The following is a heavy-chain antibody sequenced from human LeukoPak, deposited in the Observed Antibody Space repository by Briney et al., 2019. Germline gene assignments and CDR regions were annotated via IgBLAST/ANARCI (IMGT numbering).Heavy chain of an antibody. Sequence: ASVKVSCKASGYTFTGYYMHWVQQAPGQGLEWMGWINPNSGGTNYAQKFQGRVTMTRDTSISTAYMELSRLRSDDTAVYYCARSGDYLATYYYGMDVWGQGTTVTVSS. D-gene: IGHD2-21*02. CDR2: INPNSGGT. J-gene: IGHJ6*02. CDR3: ARSGDYLATYYYGMDV. V-gene: IGHV1-2*02. CDR1: GYTFTGYY.